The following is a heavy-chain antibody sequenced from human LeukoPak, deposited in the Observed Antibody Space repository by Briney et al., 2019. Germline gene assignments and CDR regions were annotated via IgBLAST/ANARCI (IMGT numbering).Heavy chain of an antibody. V-gene: IGHV3-7*03. CDR2: IKQDGDAK. CDR3: ARDQGRSMKESVFDH. CDR1: GFTFSSYW. Sequence: PGGSLRLSCAASGFTFSSYWMSWVRQAPGKGLEWVANIKQDGDAKYYVDSVKGRFTISRDNAKNSLYLQVHSLRAEDTAVYYCARDQGRSMKESVFDHWREGPLVTV. J-gene: IGHJ4*02. D-gene: IGHD5-24*01.